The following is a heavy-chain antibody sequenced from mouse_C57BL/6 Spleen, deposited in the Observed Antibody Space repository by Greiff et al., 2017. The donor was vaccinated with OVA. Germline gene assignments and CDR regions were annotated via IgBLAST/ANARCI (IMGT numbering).Heavy chain of an antibody. V-gene: IGHV1-61*01. CDR1: GYTFTSYW. CDR3: ARPRGGNDAMDY. CDR2: IYPSDSET. D-gene: IGHD2-1*01. J-gene: IGHJ4*01. Sequence: QVQLQQPGAELVRPGSSVKLSCKASGYTFTSYWMAWVKQRPGQGLEWIGNIYPSDSETHYNQKFKDKATLTVDKSSSTAYMQLSSLTSEDSAVYDCARPRGGNDAMDYWGQGTSVTVSS.